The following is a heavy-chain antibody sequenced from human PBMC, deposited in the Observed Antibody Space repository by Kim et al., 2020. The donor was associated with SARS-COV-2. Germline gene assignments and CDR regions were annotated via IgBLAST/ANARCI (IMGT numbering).Heavy chain of an antibody. CDR3: ARGSFSSSWRLDY. V-gene: IGHV1-69*01. J-gene: IGHJ4*01. D-gene: IGHD6-13*01. Sequence: YAEPFQGRVTITADESTSTAYMELSSLDSDDTAVYYCARGSFSSSWRLDYWGHGTLVIVSS.